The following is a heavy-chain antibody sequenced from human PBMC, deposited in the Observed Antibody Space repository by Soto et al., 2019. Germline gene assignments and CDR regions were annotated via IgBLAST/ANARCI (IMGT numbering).Heavy chain of an antibody. CDR3: AREYTAWPLAYGLDV. CDR2: ISSHSDI. D-gene: IGHD2-2*02. V-gene: IGHV3-21*01. J-gene: IGHJ6*02. Sequence: GGSLRLSCVVSGFTFSTYSINWVRQAPGKGLEWVSSISSHSDIYYADSVKGRFTISRDNAKNSVSLQMNSLRAEDTAVYYCAREYTAWPLAYGLDVWGQGTTVTVSS. CDR1: GFTFSTYS.